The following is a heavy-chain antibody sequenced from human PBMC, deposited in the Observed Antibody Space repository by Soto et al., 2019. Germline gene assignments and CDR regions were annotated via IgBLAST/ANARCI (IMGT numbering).Heavy chain of an antibody. CDR2: ISSSSSYI. CDR1: GFTFSSYS. Sequence: PGGSLRLSCAASGFTFSSYSMNWVRQAPGKGLEWVSSISSSSSYIYYADSVKGRFTISRANAKNSLYLQMNSLRAEDTAVYYGARVEEQLAKSFDYGGQGTMGTVPS. CDR3: ARVEEQLAKSFDY. V-gene: IGHV3-21*01. D-gene: IGHD6-6*01. J-gene: IGHJ4*01.